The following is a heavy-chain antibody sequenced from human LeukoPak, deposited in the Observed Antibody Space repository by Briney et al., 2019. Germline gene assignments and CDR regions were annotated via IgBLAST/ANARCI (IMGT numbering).Heavy chain of an antibody. J-gene: IGHJ6*02. CDR3: ARGGGLSV. D-gene: IGHD2-15*01. CDR1: GLTLSNAW. CDR2: INHNGNVN. Sequence: GGSLRLSCAVSGLTLSNAWMNWARQAPGKGLEWVASINHNGNVNYYVDSVKGRFTISRDNAKNSLYLQMSNLRAEDTAVYFCARGGGLSVWGQGATVTVSS. V-gene: IGHV3-7*03.